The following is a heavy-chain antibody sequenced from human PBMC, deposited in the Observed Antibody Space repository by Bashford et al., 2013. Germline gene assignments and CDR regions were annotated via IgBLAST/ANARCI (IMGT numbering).Heavy chain of an antibody. J-gene: IGHJ3*02. CDR1: GGSISSSSHY. CDR3: ARDRVYYYDSSGFEEAMDAFDI. CDR2: IQYSGNT. D-gene: IGHD3-22*01. V-gene: IGHV4-39*07. Sequence: SETLSLTCSVSGGSISSSSHYWGWIRQPPGKGLEWIGSIQYSGNTYYNPSLKSRVTISVDTSKNQFSLKLSSVTAADTAVYYCARDRVYYYDSSGFEEAMDAFDIWGQGTMVTVSS.